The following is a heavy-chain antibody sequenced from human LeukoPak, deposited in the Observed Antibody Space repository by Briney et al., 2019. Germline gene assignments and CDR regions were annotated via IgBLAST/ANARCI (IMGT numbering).Heavy chain of an antibody. D-gene: IGHD1-26*01. CDR2: ISGSGGST. V-gene: IGHV3-23*01. J-gene: IGHJ4*02. CDR3: AKSIVGAPF. Sequence: GGSLRLSCGASGFTFSNVWMSWVRQAPGKGLEWVSAISGSGGSTYYADSVKGRFTISRDNSKNTLYLQMNSLRAEDTAVYYCAKSIVGAPFWGQGTLVTVSS. CDR1: GFTFSNVW.